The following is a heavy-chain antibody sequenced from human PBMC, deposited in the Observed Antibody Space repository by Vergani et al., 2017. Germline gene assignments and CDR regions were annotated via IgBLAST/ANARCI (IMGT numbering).Heavy chain of an antibody. CDR3: ARDGRNDYSNYDY. CDR2: ISYDGSNK. CDR1: GYTFTSYY. V-gene: IGHV3-30-3*01. Sequence: QVQLVQSGAEVKKPGASVKVSCKASGYTFTSYYMHWVRQAPGKGLEWVAVISYDGSNKYYADSVKGRFTISRDNAKNSLYLQMNSLRAEDTAVYYCARDGRNDYSNYDYWGQGTLVTVSS. D-gene: IGHD4-11*01. J-gene: IGHJ4*02.